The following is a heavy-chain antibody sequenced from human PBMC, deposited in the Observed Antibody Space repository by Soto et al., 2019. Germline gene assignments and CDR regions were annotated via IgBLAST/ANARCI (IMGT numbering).Heavy chain of an antibody. D-gene: IGHD3-3*01. CDR1: GYPVTAYY. J-gene: IGHJ3*02. V-gene: IGHV1-2*02. CDR3: ARGGGVGVAGSAAFDM. Sequence: QLHLVQSGAVVKKPGASVTVSCSASGYPVTAYYMHWVRQAPGRGLEWMGGINPATGAAKYTQTFRGRVTMTMDTSTSTVFIELSGLTSEDTAVFYCARGGGVGVAGSAAFDMWGQGTLVTVSS. CDR2: INPATGAA.